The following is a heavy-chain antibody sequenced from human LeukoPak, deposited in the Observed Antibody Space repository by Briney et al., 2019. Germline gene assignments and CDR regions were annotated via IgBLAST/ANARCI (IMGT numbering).Heavy chain of an antibody. D-gene: IGHD1-26*01. J-gene: IGHJ4*02. CDR2: IGFGGDT. CDR1: GXTFSSND. Sequence: GGSLRLSCAASGXTFSSNDMHWVRQPTGKGLEWVSGIGFGGDTYYSGSVKGRFTISRDNAKNSLYLQMNSLRAGDTAVYYCTRGGRSAPFDYWGQGTLVTVSS. V-gene: IGHV3-13*04. CDR3: TRGGRSAPFDY.